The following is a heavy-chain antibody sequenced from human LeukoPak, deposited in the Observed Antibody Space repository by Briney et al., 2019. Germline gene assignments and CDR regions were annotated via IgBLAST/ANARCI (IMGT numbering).Heavy chain of an antibody. Sequence: GGSLRLSCAASGFTFSSYEMNWVRQAPGKGLEWVSYISSNGSTIYYADSVKGRFTISRDNAKNSLYLQMNSLRAEDTAVYYCARGWYDIFDYWGQGTLVTVSS. J-gene: IGHJ4*02. CDR3: ARGWYDIFDY. D-gene: IGHD3-22*01. CDR1: GFTFSSYE. CDR2: ISSNGSTI. V-gene: IGHV3-48*03.